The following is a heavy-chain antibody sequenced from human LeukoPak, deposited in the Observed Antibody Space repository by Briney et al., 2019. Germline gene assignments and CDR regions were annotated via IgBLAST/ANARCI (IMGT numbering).Heavy chain of an antibody. CDR2: INSDGSTT. V-gene: IGHV3-74*01. Sequence: GGSLRLSCAASGFTFRSYWMHWVRQAPGKGLVWVSRINSDGSTTSYADSVKGRFTISRDNAKNTLYLQMNSLRAEDTAVYYCARAGATMVRGARGAFDIWGQGTMVTVSS. CDR1: GFTFRSYW. J-gene: IGHJ3*02. D-gene: IGHD3-10*01. CDR3: ARAGATMVRGARGAFDI.